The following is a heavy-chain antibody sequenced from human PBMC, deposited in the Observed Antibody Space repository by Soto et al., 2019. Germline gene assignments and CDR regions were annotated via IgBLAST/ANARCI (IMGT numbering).Heavy chain of an antibody. Sequence: EVQLVESGGGLVQPGGSLRLSCAASGFTFTNHWIYWVRHTPEKGLVWVAGINGDGTITAYADSVKGRFTISRDNAKSTQYLQKNSLTIEDTALYYCVRDFRWGQGTLVTVSS. J-gene: IGHJ1*01. CDR1: GFTFTNHW. CDR3: VRDFR. CDR2: INGDGTIT. V-gene: IGHV3-74*01.